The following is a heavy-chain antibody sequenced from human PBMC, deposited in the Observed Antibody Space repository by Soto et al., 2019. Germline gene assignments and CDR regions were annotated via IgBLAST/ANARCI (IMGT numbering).Heavy chain of an antibody. V-gene: IGHV2-5*02. CDR1: GFSLSTSGVG. CDR3: AHSTEYYDYIWGSYPYSFDY. J-gene: IGHJ4*02. D-gene: IGHD3-16*01. Sequence: QITLKESGPPLVKPTQTLTLTCTFSGFSLSTSGVGVGWIRQPPGKALERLALIYWDDDKRYSPSLKSSLTIAKDTSKNHVVITMTNMDPVDTATYYCAHSTEYYDYIWGSYPYSFDYWGQGTLVTVSS. CDR2: IYWDDDK.